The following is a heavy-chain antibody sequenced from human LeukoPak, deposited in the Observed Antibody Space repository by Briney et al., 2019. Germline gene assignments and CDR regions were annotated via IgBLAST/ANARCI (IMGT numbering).Heavy chain of an antibody. D-gene: IGHD1-20*01. J-gene: IGHJ3*02. CDR2: TYYRPKWYN. CDR1: GDSVSSDRVV. CDR3: ARKITGRAFDI. Sequence: SQTLSLTCVLSGDSVSSDRVVWNWIRQSPSRGLEWLGRTYYRPKWYNDYAVSVKSRITINPDTSKNQFSLQLNSVTPEDTAVYYCARKITGRAFDIWGQGTMVTVSS. V-gene: IGHV6-1*01.